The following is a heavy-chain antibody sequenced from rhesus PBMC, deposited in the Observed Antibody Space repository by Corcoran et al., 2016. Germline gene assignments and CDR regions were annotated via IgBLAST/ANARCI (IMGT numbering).Heavy chain of an antibody. CDR2: IRRGRRYI. J-gene: IGHJ4*01. V-gene: IGHV3S16*01. CDR1: GFTFSDYY. CDR3: TSMGRYSSVDY. D-gene: IGHD6-31*01. Sequence: EVQLVESGGGLVQPGGSLRLSCSAAGFTFSDYYMRWVRQAPGKGLEWASSIRRGRRYIDYADSVKGRFTRSRDNAKNSLSLQMNSLKTEDTAVYYCTSMGRYSSVDYWGQGVLVTVSS.